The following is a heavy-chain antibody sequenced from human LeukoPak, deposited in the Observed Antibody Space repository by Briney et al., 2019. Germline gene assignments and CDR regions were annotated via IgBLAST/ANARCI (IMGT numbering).Heavy chain of an antibody. CDR1: GGSISSSSYY. J-gene: IGHJ2*01. D-gene: IGHD5-18*01. CDR3: ARDGVSYGFMRNFDL. Sequence: SETLSLTCTVSGGSISSSSYYWGWIRQPPGKGLEWIGSIYYSGSTYYNPSLKSRVTISVDTSKNQFSLKLSSVTAADTAVYYCARDGVSYGFMRNFDLWGRGTLVTVSS. CDR2: IYYSGST. V-gene: IGHV4-39*07.